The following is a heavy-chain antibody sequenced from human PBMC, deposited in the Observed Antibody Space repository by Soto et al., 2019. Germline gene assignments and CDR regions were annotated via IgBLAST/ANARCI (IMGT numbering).Heavy chain of an antibody. V-gene: IGHV4-30-2*01. CDR1: GGSINSGDYA. CDR3: AGIRIAAAGGGLDV. D-gene: IGHD6-13*01. CDR2: IYHSGST. Sequence: LQLQESGSGLVKPSQTLSLTCGVSGGSINSGDYAWSWIRQPPGKGLEWMGYIYHSGSTYYNPSLESRVTIVVDRSKNQFSLKLSSVTAADTAVYYCAGIRIAAAGGGLDVWCQGTTVTVSS. J-gene: IGHJ6*02.